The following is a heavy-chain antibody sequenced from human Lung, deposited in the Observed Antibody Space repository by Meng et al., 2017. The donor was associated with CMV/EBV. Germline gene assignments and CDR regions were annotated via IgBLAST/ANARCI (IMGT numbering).Heavy chain of an antibody. CDR1: GYRFSTSG. V-gene: IGHV1-18*01. Sequence: SGYRFSTSGISWVRLVPGQGLEWVGWMSSHNGNTNYGEKFQGRVTMTMHTSTNAAHMDLRDLRSDDTAVYFCAREVHYYDSHGIDYWGQGTLVTVSS. J-gene: IGHJ4*02. CDR3: AREVHYYDSHGIDY. D-gene: IGHD3-22*01. CDR2: MSSHNGNT.